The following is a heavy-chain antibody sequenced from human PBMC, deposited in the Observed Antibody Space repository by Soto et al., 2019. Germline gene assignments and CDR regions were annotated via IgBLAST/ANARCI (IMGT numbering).Heavy chain of an antibody. CDR3: ARVTRAYSSGGEGFDP. D-gene: IGHD6-19*01. Sequence: QVQLVQSGAEVKKPGSSVKVSCKASGGTFSSYAISWVRQAPGQGLEWMGGIIPIFGTANYAQKFQGRVTITAEESTSKAYMELSSLRSEDTAVYYCARVTRAYSSGGEGFDPWGQGTLVTVSS. CDR2: IIPIFGTA. CDR1: GGTFSSYA. J-gene: IGHJ5*02. V-gene: IGHV1-69*01.